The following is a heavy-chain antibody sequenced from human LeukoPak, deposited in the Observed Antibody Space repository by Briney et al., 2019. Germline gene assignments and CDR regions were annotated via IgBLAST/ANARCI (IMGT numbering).Heavy chain of an antibody. J-gene: IGHJ4*02. CDR2: INHSGST. CDR1: GGSFSGYY. CDR3: ARPTHTYYYDSSGYYYSY. V-gene: IGHV4-34*01. Sequence: KPSETLSLTCAVHGGSFSGYYWIWIRQPPGKGLEWIGEINHSGSTNYNPSLKSRVTISVDTSKNQFSLKLSSVTAADTAVYYCARPTHTYYYDSSGYYYSYWGQGTLVTVSS. D-gene: IGHD3-22*01.